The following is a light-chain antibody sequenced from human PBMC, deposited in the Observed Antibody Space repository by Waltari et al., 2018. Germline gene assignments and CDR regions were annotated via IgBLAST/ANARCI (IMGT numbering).Light chain of an antibody. CDR2: DAS. J-gene: IGKJ1*01. CDR1: QSISRP. CDR3: QQYVNLPAT. Sequence: EIMLTQSPGPLSLSPGERATLSCRASQSISRPLAWYQQKPGQAPRLLTYDASTRATGIPDRFSGSGSGTDFSLTISRLEPEDSAVYYCQQYVNLPATFGQGTKVEIK. V-gene: IGKV3-20*01.